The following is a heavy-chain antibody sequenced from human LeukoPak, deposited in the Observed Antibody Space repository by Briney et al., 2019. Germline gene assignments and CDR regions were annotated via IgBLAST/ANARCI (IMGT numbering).Heavy chain of an antibody. D-gene: IGHD6-13*01. Sequence: SETLSLTCTVSGGSISSYYWSWIRQPPGKGLEWIGYIYYSGSTNYNPSLKSRVTISVDTSKNQFSLKLSPVTAADTAVYYCARLAAAGTANFDYWGQGTLVTVSS. V-gene: IGHV4-59*08. J-gene: IGHJ4*02. CDR1: GGSISSYY. CDR3: ARLAAAGTANFDY. CDR2: IYYSGST.